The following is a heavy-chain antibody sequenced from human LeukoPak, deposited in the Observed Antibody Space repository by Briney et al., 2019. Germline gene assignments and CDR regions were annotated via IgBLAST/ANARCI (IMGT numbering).Heavy chain of an antibody. CDR1: GFTFSSYA. J-gene: IGHJ4*02. V-gene: IGHV3-23*01. Sequence: GGSLRLSCAASGFTFSSYAMSWVRQAPGKGLEWVSAISGSGGSTYYADSVKGRFTISRDNSKNTLYLQMNSLRAEDTAVYYCAKDREYSSGWYLLYYFDYWGQGTLVTVSS. D-gene: IGHD6-19*01. CDR3: AKDREYSSGWYLLYYFDY. CDR2: ISGSGGST.